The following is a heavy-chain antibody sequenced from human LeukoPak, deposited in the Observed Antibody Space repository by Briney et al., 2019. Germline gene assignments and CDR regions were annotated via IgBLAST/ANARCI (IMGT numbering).Heavy chain of an antibody. Sequence: SETLSLTCAVYGGSFSGYYWSWIRQPPGKGLEWIGSIYYSGSTYYNPSLKSRVTISVDTSKNQFSLKLSSVTAADTAVYYCARGLDQFYYYMDVWGKGTTVTVSS. CDR2: IYYSGST. D-gene: IGHD2-2*01. V-gene: IGHV4-34*01. J-gene: IGHJ6*03. CDR1: GGSFSGYY. CDR3: ARGLDQFYYYMDV.